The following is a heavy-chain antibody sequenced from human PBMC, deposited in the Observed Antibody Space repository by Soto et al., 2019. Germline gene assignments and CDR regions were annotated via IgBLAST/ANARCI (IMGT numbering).Heavy chain of an antibody. CDR2: IYHSGST. D-gene: IGHD6-19*01. V-gene: IGHV4-30-2*01. J-gene: IGHJ4*02. Sequence: PSETLSLTCAVSGGSISSGGYSWSWIRQPPGKGLEWIGYIYHSGSTYYNPSLKSRVTISVDRSKNQFSLKLSSVTAADTAVYYCARAGGLEAEADAYRGQGTLVTVSS. CDR3: ARAGGLEAEADAY. CDR1: GGSISSGGYS.